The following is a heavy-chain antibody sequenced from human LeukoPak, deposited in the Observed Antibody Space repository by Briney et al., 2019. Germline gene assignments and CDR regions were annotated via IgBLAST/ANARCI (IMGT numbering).Heavy chain of an antibody. CDR2: INHSGST. J-gene: IGHJ5*02. CDR3: ARGFAVTTRRVFDP. D-gene: IGHD4-11*01. CDR1: GGSFSGYY. V-gene: IGHV4-34*01. Sequence: PSETLSLTCAVYGGSFSGYYWSWLRQPPGKGLEWIGEINHSGSTNYNPSLKSRVTISVDTSKNQFSLKLSSVTAADTAVYYCARGFAVTTRRVFDPWGQGTLVTVSS.